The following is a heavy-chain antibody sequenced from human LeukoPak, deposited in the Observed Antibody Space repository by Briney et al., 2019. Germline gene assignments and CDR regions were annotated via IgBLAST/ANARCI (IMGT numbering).Heavy chain of an antibody. D-gene: IGHD5-18*01. CDR2: ISSSSSYI. V-gene: IGHV3-21*01. J-gene: IGHJ4*02. CDR1: GFTFNSYS. Sequence: PGGSLRLSCAASGFTFNSYSMNAVRQAPGKGLEWVSSISSSSSYIYYADSVKGRFTISTANAKNSLYLQMHSLRAEDTAVYYCAREESELWLFFGDWGQGTLVTVPS. CDR3: AREESELWLFFGD.